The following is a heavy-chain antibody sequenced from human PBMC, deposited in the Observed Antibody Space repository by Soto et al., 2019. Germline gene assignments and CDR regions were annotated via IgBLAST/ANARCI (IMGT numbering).Heavy chain of an antibody. CDR2: VIPILGIA. CDR3: ATNRNYCRGGSCYEEPFDY. CDR1: CATFSSYT. D-gene: IGHD2-15*01. Sequence: SVEVSCKASCATFSSYTISWVRQAPGQGLEWMGRVIPILGIAYYAQKFQGRVTITADKYTSTAYMELSSLRSEDTAVYYCATNRNYCRGGSCYEEPFDYWGQGTLVTVSS. J-gene: IGHJ4*02. V-gene: IGHV1-69*02.